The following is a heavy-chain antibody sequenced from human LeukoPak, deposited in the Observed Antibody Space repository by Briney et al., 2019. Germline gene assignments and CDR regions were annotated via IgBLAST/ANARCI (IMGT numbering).Heavy chain of an antibody. CDR3: ARGSTMVANWYYFDY. CDR1: GYTFTGYY. CDR2: INPNSGGT. V-gene: IGHV1-2*02. D-gene: IGHD2-2*01. J-gene: IGHJ4*02. Sequence: EASVKVSCKASGYTFTGYYVHWVRQAPGQGLEWMGWINPNSGGTNYAQKFQGRVTMTRDTSISTAYMELSRLRSDDTAVYYCARGSTMVANWYYFDYWGQGTLVTVSS.